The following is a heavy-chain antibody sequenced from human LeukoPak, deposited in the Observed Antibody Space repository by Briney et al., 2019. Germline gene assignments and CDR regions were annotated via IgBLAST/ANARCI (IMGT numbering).Heavy chain of an antibody. D-gene: IGHD3-22*01. V-gene: IGHV1-8*01. Sequence: ASVKVSCKASGYTFTSYDINWVRQATGQGLEWMGWMNPNSGNTGYARKFQGRVTMTRNTSISTAYMELSSLRSEDTAVYYCARRYPYYYDSSDAFDIWGQGTMVTVSS. CDR1: GYTFTSYD. CDR2: MNPNSGNT. J-gene: IGHJ3*02. CDR3: ARRYPYYYDSSDAFDI.